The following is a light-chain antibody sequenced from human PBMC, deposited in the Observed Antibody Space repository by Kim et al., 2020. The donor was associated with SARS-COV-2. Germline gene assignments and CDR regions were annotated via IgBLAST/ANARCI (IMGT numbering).Light chain of an antibody. CDR1: RVGDKH. Sequence: SYELTQPPSVSVSPGQTASITCSGDRVGDKHSCWYQQKPGQSPVLVIYQDNKRPSGIPERFSGSNSGNTATLTISGTQVMDEPAFNCQAGAAGAGVFGGG. CDR3: QAGAAGAGV. CDR2: QDN. V-gene: IGLV3-1*01. J-gene: IGLJ2*01.